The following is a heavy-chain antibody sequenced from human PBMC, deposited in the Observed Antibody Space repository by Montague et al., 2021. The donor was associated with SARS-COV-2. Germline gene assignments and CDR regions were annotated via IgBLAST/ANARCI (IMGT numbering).Heavy chain of an antibody. Sequence: PALVKPTQTLTLTCTFSGFSLSTSGMCVSWIRQPPGKALEWLALIDWDDDKYYSTSLKTRLTISKDTSKNQVVLTMTNMDPVDTATYYCARMMYDILTGYYIGFDYWGQGTLVTASS. CDR2: IDWDDDK. CDR1: GFSLSTSGMC. D-gene: IGHD3-9*01. CDR3: ARMMYDILTGYYIGFDY. J-gene: IGHJ4*02. V-gene: IGHV2-70*01.